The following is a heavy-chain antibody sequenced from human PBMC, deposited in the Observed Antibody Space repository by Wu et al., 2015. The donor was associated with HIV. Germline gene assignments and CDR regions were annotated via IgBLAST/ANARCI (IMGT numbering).Heavy chain of an antibody. V-gene: IGHV1-24*01. CDR3: ARDYTIFGVVTRSDNWFDP. CDR2: FDPDDGKA. CDR1: GYTLSQVS. D-gene: IGHD3-3*01. Sequence: QLQLVQSGAEVQKPGASVKVSCKVSGYTLSQVSIHWVRQAPGKGLEWLAGFDPDDGKAIYAQKFQGRLTMTRDTSISTAYMELSRLRSDDTAVYYCARDYTIFGVVTRSDNWFDPWGQGTLVTVSS. J-gene: IGHJ5*02.